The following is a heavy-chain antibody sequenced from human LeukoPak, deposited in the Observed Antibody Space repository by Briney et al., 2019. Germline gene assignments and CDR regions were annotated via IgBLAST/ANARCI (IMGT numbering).Heavy chain of an antibody. CDR1: GYTFTNYA. CDR3: ARGGRKSGYSSINGDF. V-gene: IGHV1-3*04. Sequence: GASVKVSCKASGYTFTNYAMHWVRQAPGQRLEWMGWINTDNGNTKYSQEFQSRVTITRDTSTSTAYMELRSLRSDDTAVYYCARGGRKSGYSSINGDFWGQGTLVTVSS. CDR2: INTDNGNT. D-gene: IGHD3-22*01. J-gene: IGHJ4*02.